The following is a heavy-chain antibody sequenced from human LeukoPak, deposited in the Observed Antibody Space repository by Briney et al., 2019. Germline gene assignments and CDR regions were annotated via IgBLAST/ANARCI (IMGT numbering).Heavy chain of an antibody. Sequence: GGSLRLSCAASGLTFSSYAMSWVRQAPGKGLEWVSAISGSGGSTYYADSVKGRFTISRDNSKNTLYLQMNSLRAEDTAVYYCAKVRYNWNRDRYFDYWGQGTLVTVSS. CDR1: GLTFSSYA. CDR2: ISGSGGST. CDR3: AKVRYNWNRDRYFDY. J-gene: IGHJ4*02. D-gene: IGHD1-20*01. V-gene: IGHV3-23*01.